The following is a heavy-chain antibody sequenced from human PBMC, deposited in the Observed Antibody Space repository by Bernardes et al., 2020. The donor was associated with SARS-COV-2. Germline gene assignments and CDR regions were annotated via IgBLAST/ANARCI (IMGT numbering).Heavy chain of an antibody. J-gene: IGHJ4*02. CDR1: GYTFTTYG. V-gene: IGHV1-18*04. CDR3: ARISSAWDYFDY. CDR2: ITVYNGVT. Sequence: ASVKVSCKASGYTFTTYGIAWVRQAPGQGLEWMGWITVYNGVTAYAQRFQGRVTVTTDTSTSTAYLDLRSLTSDDTAVYYCARISSAWDYFDYWGQGTLVNVSS. D-gene: IGHD6-19*01.